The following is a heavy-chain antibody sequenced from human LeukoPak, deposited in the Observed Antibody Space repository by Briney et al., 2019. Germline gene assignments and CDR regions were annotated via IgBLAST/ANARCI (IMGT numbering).Heavy chain of an antibody. CDR3: ARDSYYYDSSGYVAFDI. V-gene: IGHV4-59*01. CDR1: GGSISSYY. Sequence: PSETLSLTCTVSGGSISSYYWSWIRQPPGKGLEWIGYIYYSGSTNYNPSLKSRVTISVDTSKNQFSLKLSSVTAADTAVYYCARDSYYYDSSGYVAFDIWGQGTMVTVSS. D-gene: IGHD3-22*01. J-gene: IGHJ3*02. CDR2: IYYSGST.